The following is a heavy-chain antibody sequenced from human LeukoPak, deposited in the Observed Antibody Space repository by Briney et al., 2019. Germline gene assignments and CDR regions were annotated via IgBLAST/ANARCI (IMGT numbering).Heavy chain of an antibody. D-gene: IGHD6-13*01. CDR3: ARENRAAAGTNFDY. V-gene: IGHV4-59*01. CDR1: GGSISSYY. J-gene: IGHJ4*02. CDR2: IYYSGST. Sequence: SQTLSLTCTVSGGSISSYYWSWIRQPPGKGLEWIGYIYYSGSTNYNPSLKSRVTISVDTSKNQFSLKLSSVTAADTAVYYCARENRAAAGTNFDYWGQGTLVTVSS.